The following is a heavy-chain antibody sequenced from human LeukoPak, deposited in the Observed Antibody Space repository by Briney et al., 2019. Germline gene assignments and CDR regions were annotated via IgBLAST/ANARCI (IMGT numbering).Heavy chain of an antibody. V-gene: IGHV3-33*06. CDR2: IWYDGSNK. CDR3: AKDRLKYCSGGSCYGGSWFDP. D-gene: IGHD2-15*01. CDR1: GFTFRSYG. J-gene: IGHJ5*02. Sequence: GRSLRLSCAASGFTFRSYGMHWVRQAPGKGLEWVAVIWYDGSNKYYADSVKGRFTISRDNSKNTLYLQMNSLRAEDTAVYYCAKDRLKYCSGGSCYGGSWFDPWGQGTLVTVSS.